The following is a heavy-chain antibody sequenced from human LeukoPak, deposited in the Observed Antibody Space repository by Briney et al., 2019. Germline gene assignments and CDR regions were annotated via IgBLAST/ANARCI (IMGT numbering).Heavy chain of an antibody. CDR2: IYNSGST. J-gene: IGHJ6*03. D-gene: IGHD1-26*01. V-gene: IGHV4-59*01. CDR1: GVSLSTYY. CDR3: ARDIVMFPPRGVYYYYMDV. Sequence: SETLSLTCTVSGVSLSTYYWSWIRQPPGKGLEWIGYIYNSGSTNYSPSLRSRVTISVDTSKNQFSLKLSSVTAADTAVYYCARDIVMFPPRGVYYYYMDVWGKGTTVTVSS.